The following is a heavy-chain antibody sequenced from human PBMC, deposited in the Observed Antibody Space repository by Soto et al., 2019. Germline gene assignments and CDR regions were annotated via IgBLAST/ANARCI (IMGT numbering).Heavy chain of an antibody. Sequence: ASVKVSCKASGYTFTSYYMHWVRQAPGQGLEWMGIINPSGGSTSYAQKFQGRVTMTRDTSTSTVYMELSSLRSEDTAVYYCARPGGNYDSSGYYKPNDAFDIWSQGTMVTVSS. V-gene: IGHV1-46*01. CDR2: INPSGGST. J-gene: IGHJ3*02. D-gene: IGHD3-22*01. CDR3: ARPGGNYDSSGYYKPNDAFDI. CDR1: GYTFTSYY.